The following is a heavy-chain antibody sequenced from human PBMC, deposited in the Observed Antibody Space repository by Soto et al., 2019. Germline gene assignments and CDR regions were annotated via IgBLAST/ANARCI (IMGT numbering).Heavy chain of an antibody. CDR2: INPGDGTT. CDR3: GRVLGGLSGSYFDY. V-gene: IGHV1-46*03. CDR1: GYTFANFY. Sequence: ASVKVSCKTGGYTFANFYLHWVRQAPGQGLEWMGLINPGDGTTKYAHKFQGRVTMTRDTSTSTVYMDVGSLRSEDTAVYYCGRVLGGLSGSYFDYWGQGTLDTVS. J-gene: IGHJ4*02. D-gene: IGHD3-16*01.